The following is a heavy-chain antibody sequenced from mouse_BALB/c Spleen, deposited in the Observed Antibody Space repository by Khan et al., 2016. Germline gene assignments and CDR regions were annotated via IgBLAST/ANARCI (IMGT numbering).Heavy chain of an antibody. Sequence: QIQLVQSGPELKKPGETVKISCKASGYTFTDYSMHWVKQAPGKGLKWVGWRNTETGEPTYADDFRGRFAFSLETSASTAYLQINNLKNEDTATYLCARRVRWYFDVWGAGTTVTVSS. CDR3: ARRVRWYFDV. D-gene: IGHD2-14*01. CDR1: GYTFTDYS. J-gene: IGHJ1*01. CDR2: RNTETGEP. V-gene: IGHV9-2-1*01.